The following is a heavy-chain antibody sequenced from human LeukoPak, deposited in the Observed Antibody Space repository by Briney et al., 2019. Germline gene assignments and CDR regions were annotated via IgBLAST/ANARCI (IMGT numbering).Heavy chain of an antibody. Sequence: QPGGSLRLSCAASGFTFSIYEMNWVRQAPGKGLEWVSYIGSSASPIYYADSVKGRFTISRDNAKNSLYLQMNSLRAEDTAVYYCATSPPGRGFSYGSLDYWGPGTLVTVSS. D-gene: IGHD5-18*01. CDR1: GFTFSIYE. J-gene: IGHJ4*02. CDR3: ATSPPGRGFSYGSLDY. V-gene: IGHV3-48*03. CDR2: IGSSASPI.